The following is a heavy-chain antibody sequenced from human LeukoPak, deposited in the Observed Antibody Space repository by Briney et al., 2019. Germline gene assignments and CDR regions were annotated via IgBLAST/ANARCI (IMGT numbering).Heavy chain of an antibody. CDR3: ARDGGGMILDY. V-gene: IGHV3-30*04. Sequence: PGRSLRLSCAASGFTFSSYAMHWVRQAPGKGLEWVAVISYDGSNKYYADSVKGRFTISRDNSKNTLYLQMNSLRAEDTAVYYCARDGGGMILDYWGQGTLVTVSS. D-gene: IGHD3-16*01. J-gene: IGHJ4*02. CDR2: ISYDGSNK. CDR1: GFTFSSYA.